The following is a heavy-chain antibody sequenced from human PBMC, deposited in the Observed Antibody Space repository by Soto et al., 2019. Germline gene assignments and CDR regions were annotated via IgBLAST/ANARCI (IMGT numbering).Heavy chain of an antibody. CDR2: ISGSGGST. CDR1: GFTFSSYA. Sequence: GGSLRLSCAASGFTFSSYAMSWVRQAPGRGLEWVSAISGSGGSTYYADSVKGRFTISRDNSKNTLYLQMNSLRAEDTAVYYCAKDLSPRPLAARYCSSTSCFWGQGTMVTVSS. CDR3: AKDLSPRPLAARYCSSTSCF. J-gene: IGHJ3*01. V-gene: IGHV3-23*01. D-gene: IGHD2-2*01.